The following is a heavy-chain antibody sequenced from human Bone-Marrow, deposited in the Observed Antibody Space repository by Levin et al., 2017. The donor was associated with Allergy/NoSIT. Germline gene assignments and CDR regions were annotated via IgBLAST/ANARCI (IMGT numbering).Heavy chain of an antibody. V-gene: IGHV3-73*01. CDR1: GFTFSDSA. J-gene: IGHJ6*02. CDR2: IRKKDYNYAT. CDR3: ARPLNGWDLYAMDV. D-gene: IGHD6-19*01. Sequence: GESLKISCAASGFTFSDSAVHWVRQASGKGLEWVGYIRKKDYNYATAYAESVKGRFTVSREDSKNTAYLQMNSLKTEDTAVYYCARPLNGWDLYAMDVWGQGTTVTVSS.